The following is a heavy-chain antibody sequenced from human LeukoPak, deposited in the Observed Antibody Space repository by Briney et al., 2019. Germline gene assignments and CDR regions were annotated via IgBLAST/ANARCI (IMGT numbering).Heavy chain of an antibody. CDR1: GYTFTNYD. V-gene: IGHV1-8*01. CDR3: ARGYDFWSSYDDAFDI. Sequence: GASVKVSCKASGYTFTNYDIHWVRQASGQGLEWMGTMRPSSGNTAFAQNFQGRVTLSRNTSISTAYLELTSLRSEDTAVYFCARGYDFWSSYDDAFDIWGQGTMVIVSS. D-gene: IGHD3-3*01. CDR2: MRPSSGNT. J-gene: IGHJ3*02.